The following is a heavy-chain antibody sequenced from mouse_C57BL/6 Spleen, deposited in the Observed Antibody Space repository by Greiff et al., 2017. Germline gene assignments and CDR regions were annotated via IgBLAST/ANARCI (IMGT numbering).Heavy chain of an antibody. D-gene: IGHD1-3*01. CDR3: ARSGNYAMDY. Sequence: VQLQQPGPELVKPGASVKISCKASGYTFTDYYMNWVKQSHGQSLEWIGDINPNNGGTSYNQKFKGKATLTVDKSSSTAYMELRSLTSEDSAVYYCARSGNYAMDYWGQGTSVTVSS. J-gene: IGHJ4*01. CDR2: INPNNGGT. V-gene: IGHV1-26*01. CDR1: GYTFTDYY.